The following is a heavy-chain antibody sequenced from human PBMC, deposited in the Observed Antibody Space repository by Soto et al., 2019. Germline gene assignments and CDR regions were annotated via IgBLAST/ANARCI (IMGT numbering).Heavy chain of an antibody. J-gene: IGHJ5*02. V-gene: IGHV4-59*12. CDR1: GGSISNYY. CDR3: AGERGVLLWFGELYWFDP. D-gene: IGHD3-10*01. Sequence: SETLSLTCTVSGGSISNYYWTWIRQPPGKGLEWIGYIYYSGSTNYNPSLKSRVIISVDTSKNQFSLKLSSVTAADTAVYYCAGERGVLLWFGELYWFDPWGQGTLVTVSS. CDR2: IYYSGST.